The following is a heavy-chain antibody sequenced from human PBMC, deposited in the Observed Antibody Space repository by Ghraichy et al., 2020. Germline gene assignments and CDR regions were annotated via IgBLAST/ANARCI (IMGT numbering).Heavy chain of an antibody. D-gene: IGHD3-16*02. CDR3: AMPPGVWGSYRSPDY. V-gene: IGHV3-23*01. CDR1: GFTFSSYA. Sequence: GGSLRLSCAASGFTFSSYAMSWVRQAPGKGLEWVSAISGSGGSTYYADSVKGRFTISRDNSKNTLYLQMNSLRAEDTAVYYCAMPPGVWGSYRSPDYWGQGTLVTVSS. CDR2: ISGSGGST. J-gene: IGHJ4*02.